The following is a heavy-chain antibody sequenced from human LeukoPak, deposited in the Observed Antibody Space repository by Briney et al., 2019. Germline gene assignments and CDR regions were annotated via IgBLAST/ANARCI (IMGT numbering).Heavy chain of an antibody. D-gene: IGHD1-26*01. CDR3: ARDPGATIFDY. CDR2: IYTSGST. V-gene: IGHV4-4*07. CDR1: GASISPNY. J-gene: IGHJ4*02. Sequence: SETLSLTCTVSGASISPNYWSWIRQFPGKGLEWIGRIYTSGSTNYNPSLKSRVTMSVDTSKNQFSLKLSSVTAADTAVYYCARDPGATIFDYWGQGTLVTVSS.